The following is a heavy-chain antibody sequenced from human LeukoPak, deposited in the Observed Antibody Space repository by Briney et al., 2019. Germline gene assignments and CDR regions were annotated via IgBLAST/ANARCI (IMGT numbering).Heavy chain of an antibody. V-gene: IGHV4-30-2*01. J-gene: IGHJ6*02. CDR2: IYHSGST. D-gene: IGHD6-13*01. Sequence: PSQTLSLTCAVSGGSISSGGYSWSWIRQPPGKGLEWIGYIYHSGSTYYNPSLKSRVTISVDRSKNQFSLKLSSVTAADTAVYYCARGSDSSSWADYSYGMDVWGQGTTVTVSS. CDR1: GGSISSGGYS. CDR3: ARGSDSSSWADYSYGMDV.